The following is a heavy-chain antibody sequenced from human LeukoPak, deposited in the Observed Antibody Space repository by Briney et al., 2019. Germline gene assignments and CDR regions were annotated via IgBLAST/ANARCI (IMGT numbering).Heavy chain of an antibody. Sequence: PGGSLRLSCAASGFTFSSYAMHWVRQAPGKGLEYVSAISSNGGSTYYANSVKGRFSISRDNSKKTLYLQMGSLRAEDMAVYYCARAWAPAGRVFDYWGQGTLVTVSS. CDR1: GFTFSSYA. J-gene: IGHJ4*02. D-gene: IGHD6-13*01. V-gene: IGHV3-64*01. CDR2: ISSNGGST. CDR3: ARAWAPAGRVFDY.